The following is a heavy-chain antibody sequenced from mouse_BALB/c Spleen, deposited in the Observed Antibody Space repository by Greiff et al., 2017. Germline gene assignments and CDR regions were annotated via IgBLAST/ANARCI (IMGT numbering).Heavy chain of an antibody. CDR1: GFTFSSYG. CDR3: ARQGIYYYGSSYDFDY. D-gene: IGHD1-1*01. Sequence: EVQVVESGGDLVKPGGSLKLSCAASGFTFSSYGMSWVRQTPDKRLEWVATISSGGSYTYYPDSVKGRFTISRDNAKNTLYLQMSSLKSEDTAMYYCARQGIYYYGSSYDFDYWGQGTTLTVSS. J-gene: IGHJ2*01. V-gene: IGHV5-6*01. CDR2: ISSGGSYT.